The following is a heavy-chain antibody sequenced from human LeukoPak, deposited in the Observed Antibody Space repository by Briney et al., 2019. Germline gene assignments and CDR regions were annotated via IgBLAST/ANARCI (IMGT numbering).Heavy chain of an antibody. CDR3: ARDSNYDFWSGYYDPDNWFDP. CDR2: IKQDGSEK. J-gene: IGHJ5*02. V-gene: IGHV3-7*01. D-gene: IGHD3-3*01. Sequence: GGSLRLSCAASGFTFSSYWMSWVRQAPGKGLEWVANIKQDGSEKYYVDSVKGRFTISRDNAKNPLYLQMNSLRAEDTVVYYCARDSNYDFWSGYYDPDNWFDPWGQGTLVTVSS. CDR1: GFTFSSYW.